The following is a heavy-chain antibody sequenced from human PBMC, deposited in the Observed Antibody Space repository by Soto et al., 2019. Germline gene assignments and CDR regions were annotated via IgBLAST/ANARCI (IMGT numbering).Heavy chain of an antibody. CDR3: AKDLYYYGSGSGDYFYYYYMDV. D-gene: IGHD3-10*01. V-gene: IGHV3-23*01. J-gene: IGHJ6*03. CDR2: ISGSGGST. Sequence: GGSLRLSCAASGFTFSSYAMSWVRQAPGKGLEWVSAISGSGGSTYYADSVKGRFTISRDNSKNTLYLKMNSLRAEDTAVYYCAKDLYYYGSGSGDYFYYYYMDVWGKGTTVTVSS. CDR1: GFTFSSYA.